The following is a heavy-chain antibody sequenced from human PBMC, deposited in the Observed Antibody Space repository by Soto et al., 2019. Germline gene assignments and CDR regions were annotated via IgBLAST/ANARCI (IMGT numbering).Heavy chain of an antibody. Sequence: GGYLRLSCAASGFTLSHVNVNWVRLALGTGLEWVASINGNGNYIYYVDSVKGRFTISRDNPKNSVFLQMNSLKVEDTAVYYCAKYYVRGSSWFRFPLFRDQGTLVTVST. CDR3: AKYYVRGSSWFRFPLF. D-gene: IGHD3-16*01. CDR2: INGNGNYI. V-gene: IGHV3-21*06. J-gene: IGHJ4*02. CDR1: GFTLSHVN.